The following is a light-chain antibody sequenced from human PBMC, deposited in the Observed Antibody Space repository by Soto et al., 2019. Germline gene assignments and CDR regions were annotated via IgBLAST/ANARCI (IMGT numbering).Light chain of an antibody. CDR1: ETVTGKY. V-gene: IGKV3-11*01. CDR3: HQRSNVPRFT. J-gene: IGKJ3*01. Sequence: VLTQSPGTLSLSPGDRATLSCRASETVTGKYLAWYQQKAGQAPRLLIFAASNRATGIPDRFSGSGSGTDFTLTISSLEPEDFAVYYCHQRSNVPRFTFGPGTKVDIK. CDR2: AAS.